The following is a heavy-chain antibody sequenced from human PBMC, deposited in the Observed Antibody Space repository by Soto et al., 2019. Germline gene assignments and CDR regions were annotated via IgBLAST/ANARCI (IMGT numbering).Heavy chain of an antibody. CDR3: AREGRGKKAGYNGLVSLGY. V-gene: IGHV1-69*06. Sequence: QVQLVQSGAEVKTPVSSLKVSCKVSGSRFSNYVISWVRQSPGHGLEWLGRIIPIFNSTKYAQNFQGRVTITAHKSTTTASLELSSLRSDDTAVYYCAREGRGKKAGYNGLVSLGYWGQGTLVTVSS. J-gene: IGHJ4*02. CDR1: GSRFSNYV. D-gene: IGHD2-2*02. CDR2: IIPIFNST.